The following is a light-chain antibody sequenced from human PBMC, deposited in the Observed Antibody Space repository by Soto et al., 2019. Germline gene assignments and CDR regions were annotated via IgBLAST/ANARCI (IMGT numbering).Light chain of an antibody. J-gene: IGLJ1*01. CDR3: AAWDDSLNGYV. CDR2: SNN. V-gene: IGLV1-44*01. CDR1: SSNIGSNT. Sequence: QYVLTQPPSASGTPGQRVTISCSGSSSNIGSNTGNWYQQLPGTAPKLLIYSNNQRPSGVPDRFSGSKSGTSASLAISGLQSEDEADYYCAAWDDSLNGYVFGTGTKVTVL.